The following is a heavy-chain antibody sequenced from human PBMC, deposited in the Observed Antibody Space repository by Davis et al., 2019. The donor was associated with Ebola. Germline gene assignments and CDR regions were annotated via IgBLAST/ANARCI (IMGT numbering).Heavy chain of an antibody. D-gene: IGHD2-21*01. V-gene: IGHV4-59*11. J-gene: IGHJ4*02. Sequence: PSETLSLTCTVSGVSISRHYWSWIRQPPGKRLEWIGSIYYTGSAYYNSSLNSRVTISVDTSKNQFSLKLSSVTAADTAIYYCAREGYRGGGFDYWGQGTLVPVSS. CDR3: AREGYRGGGFDY. CDR1: GVSISRHY. CDR2: IYYTGSA.